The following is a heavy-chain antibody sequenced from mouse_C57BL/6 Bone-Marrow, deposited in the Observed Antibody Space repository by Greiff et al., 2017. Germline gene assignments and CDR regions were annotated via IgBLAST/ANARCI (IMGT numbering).Heavy chain of an antibody. Sequence: QVQLQQSGTELVKPGASVKLSCKASGYTFTSYWMHWVKQRPGQGLEWIGNINPSNGGTNYNEKFKSKATLTVDKSSSTTYMQLSSLTSEDAAVYYCARTGGLGRFDYWGQGTTVTVSS. V-gene: IGHV1-53*01. J-gene: IGHJ2*01. CDR1: GYTFTSYW. D-gene: IGHD2-4*01. CDR2: INPSNGGT. CDR3: ARTGGLGRFDY.